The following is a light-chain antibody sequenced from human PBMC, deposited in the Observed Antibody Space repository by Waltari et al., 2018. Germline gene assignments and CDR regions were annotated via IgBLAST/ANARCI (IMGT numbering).Light chain of an antibody. J-gene: IGLJ1*01. Sequence: QSAPTQPASVSGSPGQSITLSCTGSTRAIGTYHHVPWYQQHPDKPPKLIISEVTNRPSGVSDRFSGSKSGYTASLTISGLQAEDEGDYYCMSYTRSSTYVFGTGTKVTVL. CDR2: EVT. CDR1: TRAIGTYHH. V-gene: IGLV2-14*01. CDR3: MSYTRSSTYV.